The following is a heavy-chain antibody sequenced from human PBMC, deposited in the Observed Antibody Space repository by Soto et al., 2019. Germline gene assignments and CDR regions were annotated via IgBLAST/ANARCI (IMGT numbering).Heavy chain of an antibody. V-gene: IGHV4-59*01. J-gene: IGHJ4*02. D-gene: IGHD6-19*01. Sequence: XAILSLNCTVSGGSISGYYWTWIRQPPGKGLEWIGYIFYSGVTNYNPSLKSRVTLSVDTSKNQFSLKLRSVTAADTAVYYCARVGSSGWSPDYWGRGTLVTVSS. CDR1: GGSISGYY. CDR2: IFYSGVT. CDR3: ARVGSSGWSPDY.